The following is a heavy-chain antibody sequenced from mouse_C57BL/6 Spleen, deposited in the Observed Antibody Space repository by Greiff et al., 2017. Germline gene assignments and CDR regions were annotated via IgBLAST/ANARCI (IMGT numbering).Heavy chain of an antibody. Sequence: EVQLQQSGAELVRPGASVKLSCTASGFNIKDDYMHWVKQRPEQGLEWIGWIDPENGDTEYASKFQGKATITADTSSNTAYLQLSSLTSEDTAVYYCTTGEYGSRPYYFDYWGQGTTLTVSS. CDR1: GFNIKDDY. CDR2: IDPENGDT. J-gene: IGHJ2*01. V-gene: IGHV14-4*01. D-gene: IGHD1-1*01. CDR3: TTGEYGSRPYYFDY.